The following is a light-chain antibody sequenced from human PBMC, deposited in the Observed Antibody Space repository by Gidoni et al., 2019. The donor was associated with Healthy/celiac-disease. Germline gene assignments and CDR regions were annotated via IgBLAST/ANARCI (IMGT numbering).Light chain of an antibody. CDR2: AAS. CDR1: QSISSY. Sequence: DIQMTQSPSSLSASVGDRVTITCRASQSISSYLNWYRQKPGKAPKLLIYAASSLQSGVPSRFSGSGSGTDFTLTISSLQPEDFATYYCQQSYSTPDFGGGTKVEIK. J-gene: IGKJ4*01. V-gene: IGKV1-39*01. CDR3: QQSYSTPD.